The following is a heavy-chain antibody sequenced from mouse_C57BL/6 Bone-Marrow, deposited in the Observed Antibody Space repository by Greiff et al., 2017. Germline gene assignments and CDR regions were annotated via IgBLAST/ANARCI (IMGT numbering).Heavy chain of an antibody. CDR2: IYPGDGDT. CDR1: GYAFSSYW. V-gene: IGHV1-80*01. Sequence: VKLMESGAELVKPGASVKISCKASGYAFSSYWMNWVKQRPGKGLEWIGQIYPGDGDTNYNGKFKGKATLTADKSSSTAYMQLSSLTSEDSAVYFCARDGYYYYYAMDYWGQGTSVTVSS. CDR3: ARDGYYYYYAMDY. J-gene: IGHJ4*01. D-gene: IGHD2-3*01.